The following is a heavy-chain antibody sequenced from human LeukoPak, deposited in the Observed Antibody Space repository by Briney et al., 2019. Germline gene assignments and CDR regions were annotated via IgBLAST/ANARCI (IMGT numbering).Heavy chain of an antibody. J-gene: IGHJ4*02. CDR2: ISSSSSTI. V-gene: IGHV3-48*01. CDR1: GFTFSSYW. D-gene: IGHD2-2*01. CDR3: AKDRKLSSTSCYSFDY. Sequence: GGSLRLSCAASGFTFSSYWMHWVRQAPGKGLEWVSYISSSSSTIYYADSVKGRFTISRDNSKNTLYLQMNSLRAEDTAVYYCAKDRKLSSTSCYSFDYWGQGTLVTVSS.